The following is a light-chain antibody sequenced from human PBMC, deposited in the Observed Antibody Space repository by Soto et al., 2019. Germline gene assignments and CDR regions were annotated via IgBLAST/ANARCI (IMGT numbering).Light chain of an antibody. CDR2: DNN. J-gene: IGLJ3*02. CDR1: SSNIGNKY. Sequence: QSVLTQPPSVSAAPGQKVTISCSGSSSNIGNKYVSWYQQLPGTAPKLLIYDNNKRPSVIPDRFSGSRSGTSATLGITGLQTGDEADYYCGTWDSSLSADVFGGGTKLTVL. V-gene: IGLV1-51*01. CDR3: GTWDSSLSADV.